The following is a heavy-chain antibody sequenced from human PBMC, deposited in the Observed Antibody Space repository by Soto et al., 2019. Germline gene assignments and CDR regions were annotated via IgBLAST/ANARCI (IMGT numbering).Heavy chain of an antibody. CDR2: ISSNDDK. CDR3: AHSRPGVLAAYSRY. V-gene: IGHV2-5*01. Sequence: QITLKESGPTLVKPTQTLTLTCTFSGFSLSTSGVGVGWIRQPPGEALEWLALISSNDDKRYGPSLKSRLTITKDTSKNQVVLTMTNMDPVDTGTYYCAHSRPGVLAAYSRYWGQGALVIVSS. D-gene: IGHD2-8*02. CDR1: GFSLSTSGVG. J-gene: IGHJ4*02.